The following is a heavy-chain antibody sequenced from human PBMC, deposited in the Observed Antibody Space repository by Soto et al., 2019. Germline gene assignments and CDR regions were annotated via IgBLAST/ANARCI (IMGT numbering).Heavy chain of an antibody. D-gene: IGHD6-6*01. CDR2: IGRSGETI. CDR1: GFTFSSFE. J-gene: IGHJ4*02. V-gene: IGHV3-48*03. CDR3: ARDSRGGAARRPTFYY. Sequence: EVQLAESGGGLAQPGGSLRLSCVGSGFTFSSFEMNWVRQTPGKGLEWLSYIGRSGETIYYADSVKGRFTISRDNAKSSLFLKMNGLRDEDTGIYYCARDSRGGAARRPTFYYWGRGTLVTVSS.